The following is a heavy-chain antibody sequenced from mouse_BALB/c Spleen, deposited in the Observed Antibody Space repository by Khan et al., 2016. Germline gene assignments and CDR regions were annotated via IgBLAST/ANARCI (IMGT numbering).Heavy chain of an antibody. D-gene: IGHD2-1*01. J-gene: IGHJ4*01. CDR3: ARQYYRNRAMDN. CDR1: GYTFTNYG. Sequence: QIQLVQSGPELKKPGETVKISCKASGYTFTNYGMNCLKQAPRKGLKWMGWINTYTGEPTYADDFKGRFAFSLETSASTVYLQINSLTYEDTATYFWARQYYRNRAMDNWGHGTSVTVSS. CDR2: INTYTGEP. V-gene: IGHV9-3-1*01.